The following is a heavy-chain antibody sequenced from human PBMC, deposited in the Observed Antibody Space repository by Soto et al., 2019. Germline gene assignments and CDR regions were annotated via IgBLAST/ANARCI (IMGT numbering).Heavy chain of an antibody. Sequence: PGGSLRLSCAASGFTFSSYSMNWVRQAPGKGLEWVSYISSSSRTIYCADSVKGRFTISRDNAKNSLYLQMNSLRAEDTAVYYCAREWVGDGYNCGWFDPWGQGTLVTVSS. V-gene: IGHV3-48*01. D-gene: IGHD5-12*01. CDR3: AREWVGDGYNCGWFDP. J-gene: IGHJ5*02. CDR1: GFTFSSYS. CDR2: ISSSSRTI.